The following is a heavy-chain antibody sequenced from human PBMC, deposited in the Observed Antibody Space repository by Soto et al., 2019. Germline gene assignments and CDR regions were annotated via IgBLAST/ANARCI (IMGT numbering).Heavy chain of an antibody. V-gene: IGHV3-48*02. D-gene: IGHD2-15*01. J-gene: IGHJ6*02. Sequence: LRLSCAASGFTFSSYSMNWVRQAPGKGLEWVSYISSSSSTIYYADSVKGRFTISRDNAKNSLYLQMNSLRDEDTAVYYCATTRGYCSGGSCYSGDYYYGMDVWGQGTTVTVSS. CDR2: ISSSSSTI. CDR3: ATTRGYCSGGSCYSGDYYYGMDV. CDR1: GFTFSSYS.